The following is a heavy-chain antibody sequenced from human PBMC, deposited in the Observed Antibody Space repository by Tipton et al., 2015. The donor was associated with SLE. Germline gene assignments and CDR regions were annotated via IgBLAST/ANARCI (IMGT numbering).Heavy chain of an antibody. CDR3: AGFCGGDCHFDY. Sequence: QLVQSGAEVEKPGSSVKVSCKASGGTFVSYTVTWVRQAPGQGLEWMGGIIPLSGRANYAQRFQGRVTFTADKSTNTAYMELSSLKSEDTAVYYCAGFCGGDCHFDYWGQGALVTVSS. V-gene: IGHV1-69*06. CDR2: IIPLSGRA. J-gene: IGHJ4*02. CDR1: GGTFVSYT. D-gene: IGHD2-21*01.